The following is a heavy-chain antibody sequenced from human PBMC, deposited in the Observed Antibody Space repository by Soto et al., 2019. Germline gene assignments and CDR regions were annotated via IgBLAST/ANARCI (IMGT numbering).Heavy chain of an antibody. J-gene: IGHJ4*02. CDR2: INPNSGGT. CDR1: GYTLTGYV. D-gene: IGHD3-3*01. Sequence: ASVKVSCKAFGYTLTGYVMPWVRQAPGQGLEWMGWINPNSGGTNYAQKFQGWVTMTRDTSISTAYMELSRLRSDDTAVYYCARVGSTIFHFDYWGQGTLVTVSS. V-gene: IGHV1-2*04. CDR3: ARVGSTIFHFDY.